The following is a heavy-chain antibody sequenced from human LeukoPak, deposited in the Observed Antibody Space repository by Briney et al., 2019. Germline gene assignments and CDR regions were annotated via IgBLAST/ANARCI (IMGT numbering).Heavy chain of an antibody. V-gene: IGHV3-23*01. J-gene: IGHJ4*02. CDR2: ISGSGGST. CDR3: AKDFGKHGGFDY. CDR1: GFTFSNYA. D-gene: IGHD4-23*01. Sequence: GGSLRLSCAASGFTFSNYAMNWVRQAPGKGLEWVSGISGSGGSTYYADSVKGRFTISRDNSKNTLYLQMNSLRAEDTAVYYCAKDFGKHGGFDYWGQGTLVTVSS.